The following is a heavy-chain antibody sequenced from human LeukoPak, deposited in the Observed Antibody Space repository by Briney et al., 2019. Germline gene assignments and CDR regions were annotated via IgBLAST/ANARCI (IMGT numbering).Heavy chain of an antibody. CDR3: SRMVVVVVAATGWFDP. J-gene: IGHJ5*02. CDR1: GGSFSGYY. Sequence: SETLSLXCAAYGGSFSGYYWSWIRQPPGKGLESIGEINHSGSTNYNPSLKSRVTISVDTSKNQFSLKLSSVTAADTAVYYCSRMVVVVVAATGWFDPWGQGTLVTVSS. CDR2: INHSGST. V-gene: IGHV4-34*01. D-gene: IGHD2-15*01.